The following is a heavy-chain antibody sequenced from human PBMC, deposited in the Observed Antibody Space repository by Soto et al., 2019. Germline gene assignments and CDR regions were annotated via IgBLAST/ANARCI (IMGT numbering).Heavy chain of an antibody. D-gene: IGHD1-26*01. J-gene: IGHJ3*02. CDR1: GFTFSNYY. CDR3: AIESVRANSVPVFDI. CDR2: IRSDGAST. V-gene: IGHV3-74*01. Sequence: PGVSLRLSFAASGFTFSNYYMHWVRQAPGKGPVWVSRIRSDGASTTYADSVKGRFTISRDNAKNTLYLPVSSLRADDTAVYYCAIESVRANSVPVFDIWGQGTMVTVSS.